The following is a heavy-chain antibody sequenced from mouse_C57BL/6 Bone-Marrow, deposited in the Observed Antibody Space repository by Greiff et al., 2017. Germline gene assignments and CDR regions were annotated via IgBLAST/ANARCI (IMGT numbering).Heavy chain of an antibody. CDR1: GFNIKNTY. D-gene: IGHD2-4*01. J-gene: IGHJ4*01. CDR2: IDPANGNT. Sequence: VQLQQSVAELVRPGASVKLSCTASGFNIKNTYMHWVKQRPEQGLEWIGRIDPANGNTKYAPKFQGKATITADPSSNTAYLQLSSLTAEYTAIYCCATPIYYDYDVDYWGQGTSGTVSS. V-gene: IGHV14-3*01. CDR3: ATPIYYDYDVDY.